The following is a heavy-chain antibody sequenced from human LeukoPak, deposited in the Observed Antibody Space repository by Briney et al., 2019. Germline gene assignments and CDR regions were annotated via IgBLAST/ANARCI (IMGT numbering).Heavy chain of an antibody. J-gene: IGHJ4*02. V-gene: IGHV4-34*01. Sequence: SETPSPTCAVYGESSFSNYYWSWVRQTPRGALEWIGEINHSGYTNYNPSLKSRVTLSIDTSKNQFSLRLNSVTAADTAVYYCSRQVVGNDYWGQGTLVTVSS. CDR1: GESSFSNYY. CDR2: INHSGYT. D-gene: IGHD3-22*01. CDR3: SRQVVGNDY.